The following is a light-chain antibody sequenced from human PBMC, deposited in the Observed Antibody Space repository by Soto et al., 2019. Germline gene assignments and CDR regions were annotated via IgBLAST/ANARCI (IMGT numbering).Light chain of an antibody. J-gene: IGKJ1*01. CDR2: AAS. V-gene: IGKV1-39*01. CDR1: QGISTY. CDR3: QQSYSTTWT. Sequence: DIQMTQSPSSLSASVGDRFTITCRASQGISTYLNWYQQKPGKAPKLLIYAASSLQSGVPSRFSGSESETDLTLTISSLQPEDFANYSCQQSYSTTWTFGQGTKVDIX.